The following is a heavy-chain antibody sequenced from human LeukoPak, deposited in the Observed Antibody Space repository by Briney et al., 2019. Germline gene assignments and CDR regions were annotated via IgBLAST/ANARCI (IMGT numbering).Heavy chain of an antibody. J-gene: IGHJ3*02. CDR2: IYYSGST. CDR1: GGSISSSTYY. D-gene: IGHD3-22*01. CDR3: ARPRDTTHYYYWGDAFDI. V-gene: IGHV4-39*01. Sequence: RSETLSLTCTVSGGSISSSTYYWGWIRQPPGKGLEWIGSIYYSGSTYYNPSLKSRATISVDTSKNQFSLKLTSVTAADTALYYCARPRDTTHYYYWGDAFDIWGQGTMVTVSS.